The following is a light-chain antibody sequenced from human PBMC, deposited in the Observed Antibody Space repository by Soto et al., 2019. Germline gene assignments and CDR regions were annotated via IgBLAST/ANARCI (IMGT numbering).Light chain of an antibody. CDR3: QQYNKWPRT. V-gene: IGKV3-15*01. Sequence: EIVMTQSPATLSVSPGGRATLSCRASQSVITNVAWYQQKPGQAPRLLIYGASTRAAIIPARFSGSGSGTEFTLTISSLQSEDFAVYYCQQYNKWPRTFGQGTKVDI. CDR1: QSVITN. CDR2: GAS. J-gene: IGKJ1*01.